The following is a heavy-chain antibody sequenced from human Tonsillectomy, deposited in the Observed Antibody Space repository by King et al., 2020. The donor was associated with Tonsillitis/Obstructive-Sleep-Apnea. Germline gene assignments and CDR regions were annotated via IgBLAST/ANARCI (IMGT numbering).Heavy chain of an antibody. V-gene: IGHV1-69*01. D-gene: IGHD3-10*01. CDR1: GGTFSSYA. CDR3: ASGPGEERGRITMVQGVI. J-gene: IGHJ4*02. Sequence: VQLVESGAEVKKPGSSVKVSCKASGGTFSSYAISWVRQAPGQGLEWMGGIIPIFGTANYAQKFQGRGTITADESPSTAYMELSSLRSEDTAVYYCASGPGEERGRITMVQGVIWGQGTLVTVSS. CDR2: IIPIFGTA.